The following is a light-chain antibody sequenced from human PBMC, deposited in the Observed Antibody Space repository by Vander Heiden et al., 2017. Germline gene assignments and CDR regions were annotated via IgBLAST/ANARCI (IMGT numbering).Light chain of an antibody. CDR2: LSF. CDR3: MQALQTPWT. V-gene: IGKV2-28*01. Sequence: PVTPGEPASISCRSSQSLLHSNGYNYLDWYLQKPGQSPQLLIYLSFNRASGVPDRFSGSGSGTDFTLKISRVEAEDVGVYYCMQALQTPWTFGQGTKVEIK. J-gene: IGKJ1*01. CDR1: QSLLHSNGYNY.